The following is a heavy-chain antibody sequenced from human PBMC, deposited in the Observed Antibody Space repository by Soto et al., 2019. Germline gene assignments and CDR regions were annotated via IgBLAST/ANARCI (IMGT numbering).Heavy chain of an antibody. J-gene: IGHJ6*02. Sequence: PSETLSLTCTVSGGSISSRSYYRGWIRQPPGKGLEWIGSIYYSGSTYYNPSLKSRVTISVDTSKNQFSLKLSSVTAADTAVYYCARPAYTLGDCSGGSCRQMEFWGQGTSVTVSS. CDR3: ARPAYTLGDCSGGSCRQMEF. CDR2: IYYSGST. V-gene: IGHV4-39*01. CDR1: GGSISSRSYY. D-gene: IGHD2-15*01.